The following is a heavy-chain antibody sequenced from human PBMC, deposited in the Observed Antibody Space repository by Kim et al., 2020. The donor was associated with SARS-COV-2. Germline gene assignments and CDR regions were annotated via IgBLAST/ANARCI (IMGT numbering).Heavy chain of an antibody. V-gene: IGHV4-30-4*01. D-gene: IGHD2-2*02. CDR3: ARERPYCSSTSCYTTGYY. CDR2: IYYSVST. CDR1: GGSISSGDYY. J-gene: IGHJ4*02. Sequence: SETLSLTCTVSGGSISSGDYYWSWIRQPPGKGLEWIGYIYYSVSTYYNPSLKSRVTISVDTSKNQFSLKLSSVTAADTAVYYCARERPYCSSTSCYTTGYYWGQGTLVTVSS.